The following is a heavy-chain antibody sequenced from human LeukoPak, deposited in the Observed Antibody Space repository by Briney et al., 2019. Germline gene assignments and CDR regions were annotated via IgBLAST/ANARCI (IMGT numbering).Heavy chain of an antibody. CDR2: INHSGST. CDR3: ARGPSSGWYRGYYFDY. CDR1: GGSFSGYS. Sequence: SETLSLTCAVYGGSFSGYSWTWIRQPPGKGLEWIGEINHSGSTNYNPSLKSRVTISVDTSKNQFSLKLSSVTAADTAVYYCARGPSSGWYRGYYFDYWGQGTLVTVSS. J-gene: IGHJ4*02. V-gene: IGHV4-34*01. D-gene: IGHD6-19*01.